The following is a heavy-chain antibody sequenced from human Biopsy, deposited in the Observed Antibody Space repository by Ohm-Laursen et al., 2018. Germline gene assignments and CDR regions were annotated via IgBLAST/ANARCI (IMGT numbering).Heavy chain of an antibody. J-gene: IGHJ3*02. CDR2: ISWSSDSI. CDR1: GFRFDNTG. Sequence: SLRLSCAASGFRFDNTGMHWVRQGPGKGLGWVAGISWSSDSITYAKSVTGRFTISRDNGENSLYLQMNSLRPEDTALHYCTKNTQWEGSGYLDAFHIWGHGAMVTVSS. CDR3: TKNTQWEGSGYLDAFHI. V-gene: IGHV3-9*01. D-gene: IGHD3-22*01.